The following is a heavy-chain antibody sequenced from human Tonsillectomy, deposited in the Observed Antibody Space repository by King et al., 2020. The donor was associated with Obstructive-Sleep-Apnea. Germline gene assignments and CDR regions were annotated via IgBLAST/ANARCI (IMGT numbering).Heavy chain of an antibody. CDR2: ISSSSSTI. CDR1: GFTFSSYS. Sequence: VQLVESGGGLVQPGGSLRLSCAASGFTFSSYSMNWVRQAPGKGLEWVSYISSSSSTIYYADSVKGRFTISRDNAKNSLYLQMNSLRAEDTAVYYCATRLGFEYWGQGTLVTVSS. V-gene: IGHV3-48*04. D-gene: IGHD1-26*01. CDR3: ATRLGFEY. J-gene: IGHJ4*02.